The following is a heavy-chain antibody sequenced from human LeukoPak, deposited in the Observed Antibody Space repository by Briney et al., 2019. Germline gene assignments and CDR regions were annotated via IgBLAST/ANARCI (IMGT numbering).Heavy chain of an antibody. Sequence: QTLSLTCAISGDSVSRNSWNWIRQSPSRGLEWLGRIYYKSKWFNDYAVSVKSRITINPDTSKNQFSLQLNSVTPEDTALYYCARDRPWINGFDIWGQGTMVTVSS. CDR2: IYYKSKWFN. CDR3: ARDRPWINGFDI. V-gene: IGHV6-1*01. D-gene: IGHD5-12*01. J-gene: IGHJ3*02. CDR1: GDSVSRNS.